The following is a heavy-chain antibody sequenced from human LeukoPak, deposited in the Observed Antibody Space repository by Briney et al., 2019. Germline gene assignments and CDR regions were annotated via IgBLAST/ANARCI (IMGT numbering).Heavy chain of an antibody. V-gene: IGHV3-23*01. CDR2: ISGSGVTT. CDR1: GFTFSNYG. J-gene: IGHJ4*02. CDR3: ATSKYSGSY. D-gene: IGHD1-26*01. Sequence: PGGSLRLSCAASGFTFSNYGMSWVRQAPGKGLEWVSAISGSGVTTYYADSVKGRFTISRDNSKHTLYLQMNSLRAEDTAVYYCATSKYSGSYWGQGTLVTVSS.